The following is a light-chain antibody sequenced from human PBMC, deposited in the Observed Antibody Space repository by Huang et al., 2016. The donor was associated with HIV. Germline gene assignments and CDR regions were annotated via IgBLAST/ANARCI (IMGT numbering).Light chain of an antibody. CDR1: QTVLYSLNKKNY. J-gene: IGKJ1*01. CDR2: WAT. Sequence: DIVMTQSPDSLAVSPGERATINCKSSQTVLYSLNKKNYLAWFQQKPGRPPKLLIYWATTREAGVPDRFSGSGSGTDFTLTSNKLQAEDVAVYCCLQYYSVPQTFGHGTKVEIK. CDR3: LQYYSVPQT. V-gene: IGKV4-1*01.